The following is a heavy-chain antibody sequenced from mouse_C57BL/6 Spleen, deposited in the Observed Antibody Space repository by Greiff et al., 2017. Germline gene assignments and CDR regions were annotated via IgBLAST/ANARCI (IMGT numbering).Heavy chain of an antibody. J-gene: IGHJ2*01. CDR3: ANQRRSSGYVPYFDY. CDR1: GYTFTGYW. D-gene: IGHD3-2*02. CDR2: ILPGSGST. Sequence: QVTLKVCGAELMKPGASVKLSCKATGYTFTGYWIEWVKQRPGHGLEWIGEILPGSGSTNYNEKFKGKATFTADTSSNTAYMQLSSLTTEDSAIYYCANQRRSSGYVPYFDYWGQGTTLTVSS. V-gene: IGHV1-9*01.